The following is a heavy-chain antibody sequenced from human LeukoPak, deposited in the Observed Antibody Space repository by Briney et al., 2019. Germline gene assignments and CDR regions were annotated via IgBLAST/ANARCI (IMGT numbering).Heavy chain of an antibody. CDR3: ARGARGSHTPTGAFDI. Sequence: ASVKVSCKASGYTFTGYYMHWVRQAPGQGPEWMGWINPNSGGTNYAQKFQGRVTMTRDTSISKAYMELSRLRSDDTAVYYCARGARGSHTPTGAFDIWGQGTMVTVSS. CDR2: INPNSGGT. D-gene: IGHD3-16*01. J-gene: IGHJ3*02. V-gene: IGHV1-2*02. CDR1: GYTFTGYY.